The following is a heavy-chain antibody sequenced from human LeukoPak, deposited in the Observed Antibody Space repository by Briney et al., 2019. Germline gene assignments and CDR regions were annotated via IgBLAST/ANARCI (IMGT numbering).Heavy chain of an antibody. CDR3: AKGSRGSYDY. V-gene: IGHV3-23*01. Sequence: TGGSLRLSCAASGFTFNSYAMTWVRQAPEKGLEWVSSIIDSGISTYYGDSVKGRFTISRDNSKNTLYQQMNSLRAEDTAVYYCAKGSRGSYDYRGQGTLVTVSS. CDR2: IIDSGIST. D-gene: IGHD1-26*01. J-gene: IGHJ4*02. CDR1: GFTFNSYA.